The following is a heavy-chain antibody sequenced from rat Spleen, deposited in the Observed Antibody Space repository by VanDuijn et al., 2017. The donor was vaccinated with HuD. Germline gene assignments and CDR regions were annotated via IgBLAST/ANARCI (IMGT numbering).Heavy chain of an antibody. CDR1: GFSLTSNG. D-gene: IGHD1-4*01. CDR2: ISTGGNT. V-gene: IGHV2S12*01. CDR3: TRESLPGFNSHWFLS. J-gene: IGHJ3*01. Sequence: QVHLKESGPGLVQSSQTLSLTCTVSGFSLTSNGVSWVRKPPGEGLEWIAAISTGGNTYYNSALSSRLSISRDTSKNKVFLKVDSLQTEDTATYFCTRESLPGFNSHWFLSWGQGTLVTVSS.